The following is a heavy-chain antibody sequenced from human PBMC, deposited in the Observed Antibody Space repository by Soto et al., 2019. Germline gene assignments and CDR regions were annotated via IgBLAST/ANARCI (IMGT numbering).Heavy chain of an antibody. CDR3: ARTSAARKYYYGMDV. CDR2: IYPGDSDT. CDR1: GYPFTTYW. D-gene: IGHD6-6*01. Sequence: GESLKISCQISGYPFTTYWIGWVRQMPGKGLEWMGIIYPGDSDTRYSPSFQGQVTISADKSISTAYLQWSSLKASDTAMYYCARTSAARKYYYGMDVWGQGTTVTVSS. V-gene: IGHV5-51*01. J-gene: IGHJ6*02.